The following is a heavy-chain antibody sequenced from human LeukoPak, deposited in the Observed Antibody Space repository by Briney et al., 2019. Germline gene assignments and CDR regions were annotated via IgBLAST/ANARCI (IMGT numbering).Heavy chain of an antibody. J-gene: IGHJ4*02. Sequence: GASVKVSCKASGGTFSSYAISWVRQAPGQGLEWMGRIIPILGIANYAQKFQGRVTITADKSTSTAYMELSSLRSEDTAVYYCARGEEWLRSSSFFDYWGQGTLVTVSS. D-gene: IGHD5-12*01. CDR3: ARGEEWLRSSSFFDY. CDR1: GGTFSSYA. CDR2: IIPILGIA. V-gene: IGHV1-69*04.